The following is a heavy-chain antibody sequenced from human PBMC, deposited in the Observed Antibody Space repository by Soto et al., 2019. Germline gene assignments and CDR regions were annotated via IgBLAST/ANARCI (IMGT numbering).Heavy chain of an antibody. CDR1: GGTFSSYA. J-gene: IGHJ6*02. CDR3: ARERPYCSSTSCYYYYGMDV. D-gene: IGHD2-2*01. Sequence: SVKVSCKASGGTFSSYAISWVRQAPGQGLEWMGGIIPIFGTANYAQKFQGRVTITADESTSTAYMELSSLRSEDTAVYYCARERPYCSSTSCYYYYGMDVWGQGTTVTVSS. V-gene: IGHV1-69*13. CDR2: IIPIFGTA.